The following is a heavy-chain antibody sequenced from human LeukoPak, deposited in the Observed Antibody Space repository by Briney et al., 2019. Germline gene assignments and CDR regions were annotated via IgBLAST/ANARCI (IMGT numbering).Heavy chain of an antibody. V-gene: IGHV4-39*02. CDR2: ISYSETT. Sequence: PSETLSLTCTVSGGSIRVSDTYGWAWIRQPPGKGLEWIATISYSETTYYNPSFKSRVTISMDTSKNQFSLKLSSVTAADTAVYFCARDCPGPPYDYWGQGTLVTVSS. J-gene: IGHJ4*02. CDR3: ARDCPGPPYDY. CDR1: GGSIRVSDTYG.